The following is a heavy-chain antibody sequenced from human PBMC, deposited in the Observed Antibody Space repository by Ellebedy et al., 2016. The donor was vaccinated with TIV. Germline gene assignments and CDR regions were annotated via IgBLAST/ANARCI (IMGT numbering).Heavy chain of an antibody. Sequence: GESLKISCAVSGFIFSSYGMHWVRQAQGKGLEWVADMSYDGSTKNYADSVKGRVTISRDDSKNTVYLQMNSLRADDTAVYYCAREAVAGSVGPYYYYYWGQGTLVTVSS. CDR3: AREAVAGSVGPYYYYY. CDR2: MSYDGSTK. CDR1: GFIFSSYG. D-gene: IGHD6-19*01. J-gene: IGHJ4*02. V-gene: IGHV3-30*19.